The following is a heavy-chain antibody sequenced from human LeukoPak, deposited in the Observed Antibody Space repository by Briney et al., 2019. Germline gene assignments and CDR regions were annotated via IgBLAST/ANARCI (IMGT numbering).Heavy chain of an antibody. CDR2: ISAYNGNT. V-gene: IGHV1-18*01. Sequence: ASVKVSCKASGYTFTSYGISWVRQAPGQGLEWMGWISAYNGNTNYAQKLQGRVTMTTDTSTSTAYMELSSLRSEDTAVYYCARESGEVGHDNNDSDAFYIWGQGTMVTVSS. J-gene: IGHJ3*02. CDR3: ARESGEVGHDNNDSDAFYI. CDR1: GYTFTSYG. D-gene: IGHD3-16*01.